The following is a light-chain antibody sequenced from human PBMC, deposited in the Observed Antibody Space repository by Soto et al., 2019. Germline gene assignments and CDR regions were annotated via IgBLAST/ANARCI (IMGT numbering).Light chain of an antibody. Sequence: EIVMTQSPATVSVSPGERATLSCRASQSVSSNLAWYQQKPGQAPRLLIYGASTRATGIPARFSGSGSGTEFTLTISSLQSEDFAVYYCQQYNNWPVTFGQGTKVEIK. J-gene: IGKJ1*01. CDR1: QSVSSN. CDR3: QQYNNWPVT. CDR2: GAS. V-gene: IGKV3-15*01.